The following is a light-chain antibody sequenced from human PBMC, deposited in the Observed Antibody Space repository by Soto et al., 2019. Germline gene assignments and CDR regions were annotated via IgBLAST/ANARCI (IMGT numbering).Light chain of an antibody. J-gene: IGKJ1*01. Sequence: EIVLTQSPATLSLSPGERATLSCRASQSVSSSLAWYQQKPGQAPRLLFYDASKRASGIPARFSGSGSGTDFTLTISSLEPDDLAVDYCQQRYRGPGACGQGTKVEIK. CDR3: QQRYRGPGA. CDR2: DAS. V-gene: IGKV3-11*01. CDR1: QSVSSS.